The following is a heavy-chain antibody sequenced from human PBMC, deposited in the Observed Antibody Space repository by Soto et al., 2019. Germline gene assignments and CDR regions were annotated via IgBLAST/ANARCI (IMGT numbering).Heavy chain of an antibody. CDR2: IYYSWST. V-gene: IGHV4-30-4*01. D-gene: IGHD3-3*01. CDR1: VGSISSGDYY. CDR3: ARAFNDFWSGRDVVVNDY. Sequence: SETLSLTCTVSVGSISSGDYYLSWIRQPPGKGLKWIGYIYYSWSTYYNPSLKSRVTISVDTSKNQFSLKMSSVTASDTAVYYCARAFNDFWSGRDVVVNDYWGQGTMVTVSS. J-gene: IGHJ4*02.